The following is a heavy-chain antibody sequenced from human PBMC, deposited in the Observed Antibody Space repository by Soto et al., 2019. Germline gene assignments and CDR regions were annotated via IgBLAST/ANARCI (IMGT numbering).Heavy chain of an antibody. CDR2: IVVGSGNT. CDR1: GFTFTSSA. D-gene: IGHD7-27*01. CDR3: AADAQLTGDIYADY. Sequence: ASVKVSCKASGFTFTSSAVQWVRQARGQRLEWIGWIVVGSGNTNYAQKFQERVTITRDMSTSTAYMELSSLRSEDTAVYYCAADAQLTGDIYADYWGQGTLVTVSS. J-gene: IGHJ4*02. V-gene: IGHV1-58*01.